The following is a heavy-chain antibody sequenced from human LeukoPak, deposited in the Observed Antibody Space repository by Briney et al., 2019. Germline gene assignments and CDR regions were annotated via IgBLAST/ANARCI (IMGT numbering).Heavy chain of an antibody. CDR3: ARVYGRYYMDV. D-gene: IGHD4-17*01. CDR1: GFTFSDYY. V-gene: IGHV3-11*01. CDR2: ISSSGSTI. J-gene: IGHJ6*03. Sequence: GGFLRLSCAASGFTFSDYYMSWIRQAPGKGLECVSYISSSGSTIYYADSVKGRFTISGDNAKNSLYLQMNSLRAEDTAVYYCARVYGRYYMDVWGKGTTVTVSS.